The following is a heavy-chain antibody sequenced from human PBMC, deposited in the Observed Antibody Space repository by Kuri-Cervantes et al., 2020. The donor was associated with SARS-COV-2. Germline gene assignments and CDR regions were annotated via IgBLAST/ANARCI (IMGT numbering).Heavy chain of an antibody. CDR3: AREGTIVVGRLDY. J-gene: IGHJ4*02. Sequence: SVKVSCKASGGTFSSYAISWVRQAPGQGLEWMGGIIPIFGTANYAQKFQGRVILTRNTSTTTAYMEMMGLKSEDTAVYYCAREGTIVVGRLDYWGQGTLVTVSS. V-gene: IGHV1-69*05. CDR2: IIPIFGTA. CDR1: GGTFSSYA. D-gene: IGHD2-21*01.